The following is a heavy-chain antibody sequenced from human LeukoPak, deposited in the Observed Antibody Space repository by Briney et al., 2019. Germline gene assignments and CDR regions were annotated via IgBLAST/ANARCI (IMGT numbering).Heavy chain of an antibody. J-gene: IGHJ4*02. CDR3: AKDLPNYYDSGGHYTPIFDY. CDR2: ISGSGVNT. V-gene: IGHV3-23*01. D-gene: IGHD3-22*01. CDR1: GFTFSDYG. Sequence: GGSLRLSCAASGFTFSDYGMSWVRQAPGKGLEWVSAISGSGVNTYYADSVKGRFTISRDNSKNTLYLQMNGLRAEDTALYYCAKDLPNYYDSGGHYTPIFDYWGQGSLVTVSS.